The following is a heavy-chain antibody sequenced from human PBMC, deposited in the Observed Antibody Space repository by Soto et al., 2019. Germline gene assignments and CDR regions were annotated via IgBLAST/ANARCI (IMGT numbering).Heavy chain of an antibody. CDR3: ARLRDCSGGSCPLFDY. V-gene: IGHV4-30-2*01. J-gene: IGHJ4*02. Sequence: QLQLQESGSGLVKPSQTLSLTCAGPGGSIRSGGYSWSWIRQPPGEGLEGIGYIYHSGSTYYNPSLKSRVTISVDRSKNQFSLKLSSVTAADTAVYYCARLRDCSGGSCPLFDYWGQGTLVTVSS. D-gene: IGHD2-15*01. CDR1: GGSIRSGGYS. CDR2: IYHSGST.